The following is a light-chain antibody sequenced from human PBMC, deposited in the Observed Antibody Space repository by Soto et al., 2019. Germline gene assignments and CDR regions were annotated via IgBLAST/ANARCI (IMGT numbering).Light chain of an antibody. V-gene: IGKV1-39*01. CDR3: QQSYSTPYT. CDR1: QSITTY. CDR2: AAS. Sequence: DIQMTQSPSSLSASVGDRVTITCRASQSITTYLNWYQQKPGKAPKLLIYAASNLQSGVPSRFSGSGSGTDFTLTSSSLQPEDFATYYCQQSYSTPYTFGQGTELEIK. J-gene: IGKJ2*01.